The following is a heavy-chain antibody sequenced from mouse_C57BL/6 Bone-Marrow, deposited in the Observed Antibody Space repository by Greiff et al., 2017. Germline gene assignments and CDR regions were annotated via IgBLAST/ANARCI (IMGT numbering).Heavy chain of an antibody. Sequence: VKLQQSDAELVKPGASVKISCKVSGYTFTDHTIHWMKQRPEQGLEWIGYIYPRDGSTKYNEKFKGKATLTADKSSSTAYMQLNSLTSEDSAVYFCARLPHYYGSSYDYFDYWGQGTTLTVSS. CDR3: ARLPHYYGSSYDYFDY. J-gene: IGHJ2*01. CDR1: GYTFTDHT. V-gene: IGHV1-78*01. D-gene: IGHD1-1*01. CDR2: IYPRDGST.